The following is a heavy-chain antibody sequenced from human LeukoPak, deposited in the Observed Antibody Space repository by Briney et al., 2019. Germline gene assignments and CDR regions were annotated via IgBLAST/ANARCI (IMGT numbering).Heavy chain of an antibody. CDR3: GRGGGYYPT. D-gene: IGHD3-22*01. CDR1: GFTFGDFG. V-gene: IGHV3-7*01. J-gene: IGHJ4*02. CDR2: INQDGTDD. Sequence: GGSLRLSCTASGFTFGDFGISWVRQPPGKGLEWVANINQDGTDDYYVDSVKGRFTISRDNAKNSLYLQMNSLRAEDTAVYYCGRGGGYYPTWGQGTLVTVSS.